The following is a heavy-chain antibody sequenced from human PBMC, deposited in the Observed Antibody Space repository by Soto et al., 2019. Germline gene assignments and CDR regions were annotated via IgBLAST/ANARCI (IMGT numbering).Heavy chain of an antibody. CDR1: NDSFSSYY. CDR2: VHVTGNI. V-gene: IGHV4-4*07. Sequence: QVSLQESGPGLLKSSETLSLTWTVSNDSFSSYYWSWIRQSAGRGLEWIGRVHVTGNIHYNPSLRSRVTLSSDTSTSQFFLRLTSVTAADTAVYYCARDAKYRLSWYHYQGIDVWGPGTTVTVTS. J-gene: IGHJ6*02. CDR3: ARDAKYRLSWYHYQGIDV. D-gene: IGHD6-6*01.